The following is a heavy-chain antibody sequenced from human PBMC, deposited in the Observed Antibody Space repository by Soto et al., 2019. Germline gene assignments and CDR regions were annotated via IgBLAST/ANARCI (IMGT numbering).Heavy chain of an antibody. J-gene: IGHJ6*02. CDR2: NIPIVGTG. V-gene: IGHV1-69*01. CDR1: GGTFSNYA. Sequence: QVQLVQSGAEVRKPGSSVTVSCKASGGTFSNYAISWVRQAAGQGLEWMGGNIPIVGTGSDAQKFQGRVTITADEPTTTAYMELSSLRFEDTAVYYCARVVILVPTASTHYCYRMDVWGPGTTVTVSS. D-gene: IGHD2-2*01. CDR3: ARVVILVPTASTHYCYRMDV.